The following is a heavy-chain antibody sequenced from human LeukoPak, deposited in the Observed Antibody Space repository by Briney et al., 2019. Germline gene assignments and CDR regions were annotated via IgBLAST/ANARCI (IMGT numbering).Heavy chain of an antibody. CDR3: ARFAGYCSGGSCLRTNWFDP. CDR1: GGFISSSSYY. D-gene: IGHD2-15*01. CDR2: IYYSGST. Sequence: SETLSLTCTVSGGFISSSSYYWGWIRQPPGKGLEWIGSIYYSGSTYYNPSLKSRVTISVDTSKNQFSLKLSSVTAADTAVYYCARFAGYCSGGSCLRTNWFDPWGQGTLVTVSS. V-gene: IGHV4-39*01. J-gene: IGHJ5*02.